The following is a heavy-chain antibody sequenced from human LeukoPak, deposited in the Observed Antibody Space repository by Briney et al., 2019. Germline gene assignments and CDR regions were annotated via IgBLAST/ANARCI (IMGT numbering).Heavy chain of an antibody. D-gene: IGHD6-13*01. Sequence: SETLSLTCAVYGGSFNGYYWSWIRQPPGKGLEWIGEINHSGSTNYNPSLKSRVTISVDTSKNQFSLKLSSVTAADTAVYYCARGPFPGIAAAGRFNYWGQGTLVTVSS. V-gene: IGHV4-34*01. J-gene: IGHJ4*02. CDR1: GGSFNGYY. CDR3: ARGPFPGIAAAGRFNY. CDR2: INHSGST.